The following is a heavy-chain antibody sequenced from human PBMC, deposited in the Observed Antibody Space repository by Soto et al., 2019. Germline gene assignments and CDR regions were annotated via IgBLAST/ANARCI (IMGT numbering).Heavy chain of an antibody. D-gene: IGHD1-26*01. V-gene: IGHV3-30*18. CDR2: ISYDGSHK. CDR1: GFTSSTYG. J-gene: IGHJ4*02. Sequence: QVQLLESGGGVVQPGRSLRLSCAASGFTSSTYGMHWVRQAPGKGLEWVAVISYDGSHKSYGDSVKGRFTISRDNSKNTLYLQMNSLRAEDTAVYYCAKETVWEILEGYFEYWGQGTLVTVSS. CDR3: AKETVWEILEGYFEY.